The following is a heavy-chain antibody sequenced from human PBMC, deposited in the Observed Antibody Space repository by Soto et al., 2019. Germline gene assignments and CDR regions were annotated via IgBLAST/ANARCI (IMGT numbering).Heavy chain of an antibody. J-gene: IGHJ3*02. Sequence: PSDTLSLTCTVSGGSISIYYWSWIRQPPGKGLEWIGYIYYSGSTNYNPSLKSRVTISVDTSKNQFSLKLSSVTAADTAVYYCARVYYNWNSLGAFDIWGQGTMVTVSS. CDR3: ARVYYNWNSLGAFDI. CDR1: GGSISIYY. CDR2: IYYSGST. D-gene: IGHD1-7*01. V-gene: IGHV4-59*01.